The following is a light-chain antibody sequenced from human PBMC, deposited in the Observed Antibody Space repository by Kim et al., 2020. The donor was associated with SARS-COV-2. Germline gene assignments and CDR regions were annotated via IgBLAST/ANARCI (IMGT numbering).Light chain of an antibody. CDR2: SNT. CDR3: VVWGDSLSGWL. J-gene: IGLJ3*02. V-gene: IGLV1-47*01. Sequence: QSVLTQPPSASGTPGQRVTISCSGSSPNIGSNFVYWYQQFPGTPPKLLIYSNTQRPSGVPDRFSGSKSGTSASLAISGRRSEDEAAYYCVVWGDSLSGWLFGGGTKLTVL. CDR1: SPNIGSNF.